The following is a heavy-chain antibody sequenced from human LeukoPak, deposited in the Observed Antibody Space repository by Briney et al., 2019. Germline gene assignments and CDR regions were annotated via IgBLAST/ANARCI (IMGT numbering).Heavy chain of an antibody. D-gene: IGHD2-2*01. CDR2: INHSGST. CDR3: ARRFREYCSSTSCQALFDP. J-gene: IGHJ5*02. V-gene: IGHV4-34*01. Sequence: SETLSLTCAVYGGSSSGYYWSWIRQPPGKGLEWIGEINHSGSTNYNPSLKSRVTISVDTSKNQFSLKLSSVTAADTAVYYCARRFREYCSSTSCQALFDPWGQGTLVTVSS. CDR1: GGSSSGYY.